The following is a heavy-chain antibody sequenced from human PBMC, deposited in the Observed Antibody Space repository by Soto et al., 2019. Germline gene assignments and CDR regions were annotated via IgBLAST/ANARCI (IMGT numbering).Heavy chain of an antibody. CDR3: AKGGDWFGP. Sequence: SETLSLTCTVSGGSISSGDDYWNWLRQPPGKGREWIGYIFYSGTTSYNPSLNSRITMSVDTSKNQFSLKLSSVTAADTAVYYCAKGGDWFGPWGQGTLVTVSS. V-gene: IGHV4-30-4*01. J-gene: IGHJ5*02. CDR2: IFYSGTT. CDR1: GGSISSGDDY.